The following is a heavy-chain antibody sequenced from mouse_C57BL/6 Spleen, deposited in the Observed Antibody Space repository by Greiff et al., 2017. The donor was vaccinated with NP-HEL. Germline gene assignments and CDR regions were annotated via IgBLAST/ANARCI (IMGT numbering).Heavy chain of an antibody. CDR3: ARYGDYYGPFDY. J-gene: IGHJ2*01. V-gene: IGHV1-59*01. CDR2: IDPSDSYT. D-gene: IGHD1-1*01. CDR1: GYTFTSYW. Sequence: QVQLQQPGAELVRPGTSVKLSCKASGYTFTSYWMHWVKQRPGQGLEWIGVIDPSDSYTNYNQKFKGKATLTVDTSSSTAYMQLSSLTSEDSAVYYCARYGDYYGPFDYWGQGTTLTVSS.